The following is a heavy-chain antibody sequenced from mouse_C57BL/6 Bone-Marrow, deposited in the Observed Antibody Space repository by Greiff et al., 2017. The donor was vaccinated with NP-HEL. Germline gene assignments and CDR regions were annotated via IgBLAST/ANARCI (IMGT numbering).Heavy chain of an antibody. D-gene: IGHD4-1*01. V-gene: IGHV5-15*01. J-gene: IGHJ1*03. Sequence: EVKLMESGGGLVQPGGSLKLSCAASGFTFSDYGMAWVRQAPRKGPEWVAFISNLAYSIYYADTVTGRFTLSREHAKNTLYLEMSSLRSEDTAMYYCARQRMGRGVRYWYFDVWGTGTTVTVSS. CDR2: ISNLAYSI. CDR3: ARQRMGRGVRYWYFDV. CDR1: GFTFSDYG.